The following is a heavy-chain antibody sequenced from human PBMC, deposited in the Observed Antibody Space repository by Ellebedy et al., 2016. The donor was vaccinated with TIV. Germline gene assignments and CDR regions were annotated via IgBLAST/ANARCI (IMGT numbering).Heavy chain of an antibody. J-gene: IGHJ4*02. CDR3: ARGVYSYGVLDY. CDR1: GGSISSYY. D-gene: IGHD5-18*01. V-gene: IGHV4-59*01. CDR2: IYYSGST. Sequence: SETLSLTCTVSGGSISSYYWSWIRQPPGKGLEWIGYIYYSGSTNYNPSLKSRVTISVDTSKNQFSLKLSSVTAADTAVYYCARGVYSYGVLDYWGQGTLVTVSS.